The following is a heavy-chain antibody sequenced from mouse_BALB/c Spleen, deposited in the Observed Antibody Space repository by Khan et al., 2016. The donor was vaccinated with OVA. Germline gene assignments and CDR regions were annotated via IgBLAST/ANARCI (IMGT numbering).Heavy chain of an antibody. CDR3: TRPPNFSCVRVF. CDR1: GYTFTNYG. V-gene: IGHV9-3-1*01. CDR2: INTYTGEP. J-gene: IGHJ4*01. Sequence: QIQLVQSGPELKKPGETVKISCKASGYTFTNYGMNWVKQAPGKGLKWMGWINTYTGEPTYADDFKGRFALSLETSASTAYLQINSLKNEDTATYFCTRPPNFSCVRVFWGQGTSITVSS. D-gene: IGHD3-3*01.